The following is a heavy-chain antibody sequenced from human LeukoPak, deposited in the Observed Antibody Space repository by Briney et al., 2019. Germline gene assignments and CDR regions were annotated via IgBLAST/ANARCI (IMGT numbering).Heavy chain of an antibody. Sequence: PGGSLRLSCAASGFTFSSYAMSWVRQAPGKGLEWVAVISYDGSNKYYADSVKGRFTISRDNSKNTLYLQMNSLRAEDTAVYYCASLLLGYDILTGYSGPDYWGQGTLVTVSS. D-gene: IGHD3-9*01. CDR3: ASLLLGYDILTGYSGPDY. V-gene: IGHV3-30-3*01. CDR2: ISYDGSNK. J-gene: IGHJ4*02. CDR1: GFTFSSYA.